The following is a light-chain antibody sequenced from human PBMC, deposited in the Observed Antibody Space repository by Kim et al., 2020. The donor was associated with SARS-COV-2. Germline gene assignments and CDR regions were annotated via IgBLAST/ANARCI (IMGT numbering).Light chain of an antibody. CDR3: SSYTSSSTV. CDR2: DVS. CDR1: SSDVGGYNY. Sequence: PGHSITISCTGTSSDVGGYNYVSWYQQHPGKAPKLMIYDVSKRPSGVSNRFSGSKSGNTASLTISGLQAEDEADYYCSSYTSSSTVFGGGTQLTVL. V-gene: IGLV2-14*04. J-gene: IGLJ3*02.